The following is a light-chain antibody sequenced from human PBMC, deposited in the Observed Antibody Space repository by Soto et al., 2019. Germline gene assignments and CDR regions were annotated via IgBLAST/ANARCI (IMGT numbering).Light chain of an antibody. V-gene: IGKV1-39*01. CDR2: SVS. Sequence: DIQMTQSPSSLSASVGDTVTITCRASQSIGKHLNWYQQKPGKAPKFLIYSVSSLQSGVPSRFSGSGSGTDFTLTINSLQPEDFATYYCQQGYSSAITFAQGTRLE. CDR1: QSIGKH. CDR3: QQGYSSAIT. J-gene: IGKJ5*01.